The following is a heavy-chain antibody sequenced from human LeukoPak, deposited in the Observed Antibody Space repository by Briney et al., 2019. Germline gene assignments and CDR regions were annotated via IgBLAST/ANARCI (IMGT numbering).Heavy chain of an antibody. CDR2: IIPILGIA. J-gene: IGHJ4*02. D-gene: IGHD3-10*01. CDR1: GGTFSSYA. CDR3: AGQMVRGVIIEFDY. Sequence: SVKVSCKASGGTFSSYAISWVRQAPGQGLEWMGRIIPILGIANYAQKFQGRVTITADKSTSTAYMELSSLRSEDTAVYYCAGQMVRGVIIEFDYWGQGNLVTVSS. V-gene: IGHV1-69*04.